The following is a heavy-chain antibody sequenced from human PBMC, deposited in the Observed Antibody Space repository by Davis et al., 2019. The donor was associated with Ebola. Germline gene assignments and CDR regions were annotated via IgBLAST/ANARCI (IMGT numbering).Heavy chain of an antibody. D-gene: IGHD5-18*01. CDR3: ASLDTAMVQPFDY. J-gene: IGHJ4*02. CDR2: VYHSGTT. CDR1: GSSIDTNKW. Sequence: MPSETLSLTCAVSGSSIDTNKWWTWVRQPSGKGLAWIGEVYHSGTTNYNPSLKSRVTISVDKSKNQFSLKLSSVTAADTAVYYCASLDTAMVQPFDYWGQGTLVTVSS. V-gene: IGHV4-4*02.